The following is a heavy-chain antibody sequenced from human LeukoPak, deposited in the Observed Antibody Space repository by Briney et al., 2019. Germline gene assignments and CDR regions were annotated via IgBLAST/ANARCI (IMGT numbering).Heavy chain of an antibody. CDR2: INPSSGGT. J-gene: IGHJ4*02. V-gene: IGHV1-2*02. CDR3: AREGGIAAAGTVGY. Sequence: GASVKVSCKASGYTFTGYYMHWVRQAPGQGLEWMGWINPSSGGTNYAQKFQGRVTMTRDTSISTAYMELSRLRSDDTAVYYCAREGGIAAAGTVGYWGQGTLVTVSS. CDR1: GYTFTGYY. D-gene: IGHD6-13*01.